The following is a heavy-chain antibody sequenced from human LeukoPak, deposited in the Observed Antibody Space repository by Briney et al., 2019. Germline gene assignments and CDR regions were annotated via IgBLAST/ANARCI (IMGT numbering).Heavy chain of an antibody. CDR1: GYSFTSYW. Sequence: SGESLKISCKGSGYSFTSYWIGWVRQMPGKGLEWMGIIYPGDSDTRYSPSFQGQVTISADKSISTAYLQWSSLKASDTAMYYCARHPLVAPSGSYYESYYFDYWGQGTLVTVSS. CDR2: IYPGDSDT. CDR3: ARHPLVAPSGSYYESYYFDY. D-gene: IGHD1-26*01. J-gene: IGHJ4*02. V-gene: IGHV5-51*01.